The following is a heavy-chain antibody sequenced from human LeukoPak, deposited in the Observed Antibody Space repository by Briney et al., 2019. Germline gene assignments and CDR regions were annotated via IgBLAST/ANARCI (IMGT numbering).Heavy chain of an antibody. D-gene: IGHD4-23*01. CDR2: ISGSGGST. V-gene: IGHV3-23*01. Sequence: GGSLRLSCAASGFTFSSYAMSWVRQAPGKGLEWVSAISGSGGSTYYADSVKGRFTISRDNSKNTLYLQMNSLRAEDTAVYYCAKDYLPGYGGNPPTAAFDIWGQGTMVTVSS. CDR1: GFTFSSYA. J-gene: IGHJ3*02. CDR3: AKDYLPGYGGNPPTAAFDI.